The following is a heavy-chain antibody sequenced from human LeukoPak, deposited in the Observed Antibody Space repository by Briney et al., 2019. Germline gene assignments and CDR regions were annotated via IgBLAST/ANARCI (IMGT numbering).Heavy chain of an antibody. J-gene: IGHJ5*02. V-gene: IGHV3-7*01. CDR3: ARDASLYCSGNDCYWAFDR. D-gene: IGHD2-2*01. Sequence: PGESLRLPCVASGFSFSNYWMSWVRQAPGKGLEWVANMKQDESKTYYVDSVKGRFTISRDNAKNSLYLQINSLRAEDTAVYYCARDASLYCSGNDCYWAFDRWGQGTLVTVSS. CDR2: MKQDESKT. CDR1: GFSFSNYW.